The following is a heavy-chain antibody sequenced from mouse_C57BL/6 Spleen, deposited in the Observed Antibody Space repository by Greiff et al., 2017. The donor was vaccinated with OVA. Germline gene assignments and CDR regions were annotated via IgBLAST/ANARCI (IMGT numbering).Heavy chain of an antibody. D-gene: IGHD1-1*01. J-gene: IGHJ2*01. CDR2: ISGGGGNT. Sequence: DVKLVESGGGLVKPGGSLKLSCAASGFTFSSYTMSWVRQTPEKRLEWVATISGGGGNTYYPDSVKGRFTISRDNAKNTLYLQMSSLRSEDTALYYCARQGIYYYGSSHFDYWGQGTTLTVSS. CDR1: GFTFSSYT. V-gene: IGHV5-9*01. CDR3: ARQGIYYYGSSHFDY.